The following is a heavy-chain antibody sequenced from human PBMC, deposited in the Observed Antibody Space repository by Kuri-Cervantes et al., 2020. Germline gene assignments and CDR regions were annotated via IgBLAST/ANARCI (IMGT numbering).Heavy chain of an antibody. Sequence: ASVKVSCKASGYTFTSYGISWVRQAPGQGLEWMGWISAYNGNTNYAQKLQGRVTMTTDTSTSTAYTELRSLRSDDTAVYYCASGTKQGYYYYGMDVWGQGTTVTVSS. V-gene: IGHV1-18*01. CDR3: ASGTKQGYYYYGMDV. J-gene: IGHJ6*02. CDR1: GYTFTSYG. D-gene: IGHD6-13*01. CDR2: ISAYNGNT.